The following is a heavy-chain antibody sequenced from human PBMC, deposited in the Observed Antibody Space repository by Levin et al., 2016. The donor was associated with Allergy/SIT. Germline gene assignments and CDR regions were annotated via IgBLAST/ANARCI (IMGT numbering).Heavy chain of an antibody. J-gene: IGHJ4*02. CDR1: GFTSSSYW. V-gene: IGHV3-7*03. Sequence: LSLTCAASGFTSSSYWMSWVRQAPGKGLEWVANIKQDGSEKYYVDSVKGRFTISRDNAKNSLYLQMNSLRAEDTAIYYCARDSIKMATIQQPFDYWGQGTLVTVSS. D-gene: IGHD5-24*01. CDR2: IKQDGSEK. CDR3: ARDSIKMATIQQPFDY.